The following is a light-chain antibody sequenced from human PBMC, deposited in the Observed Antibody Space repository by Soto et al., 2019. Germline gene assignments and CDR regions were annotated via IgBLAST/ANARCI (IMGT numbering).Light chain of an antibody. V-gene: IGLV2-11*01. J-gene: IGLJ1*01. CDR3: CSYAGSYSYA. CDR1: SSDVGGFNS. Sequence: QSVLTQPRSVSGSPGQSVTISCTGTSSDVGGFNSVSWYQQHPGKVPKLMIYDVNKRPSGVPDRFSGSKSGSTASLTISGLQAEDEADYYCCSYAGSYSYAFATGTKVTVL. CDR2: DVN.